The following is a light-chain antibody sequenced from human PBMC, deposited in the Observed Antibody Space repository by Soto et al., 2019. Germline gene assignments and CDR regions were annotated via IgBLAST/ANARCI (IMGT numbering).Light chain of an antibody. CDR1: QHVSSN. Sequence: EIVMTQSPATLSVSPGGSATLSCRASQHVSSNFAWYRQKPGQAPTLLIYRASTRATGIPARFSGSGSGTEFSLPISSLQSEDFAVYYCQQYTNWPYTFGQGTKLEIK. CDR3: QQYTNWPYT. CDR2: RAS. J-gene: IGKJ2*01. V-gene: IGKV3-15*01.